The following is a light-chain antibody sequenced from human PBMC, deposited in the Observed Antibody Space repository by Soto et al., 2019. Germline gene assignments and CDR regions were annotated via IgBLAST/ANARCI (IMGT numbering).Light chain of an antibody. CDR1: QSVSSY. CDR2: DAS. Sequence: EILLTQSPATLSLSPGERATLSCRASQSVSSYLAWYQQKPGQAPRLLIYDASNRATGIPARFSGSGCGTDFSLTISSLEPEDFSVYYCQQRSNWHPLTFGGGTNLEIK. V-gene: IGKV3-11*01. CDR3: QQRSNWHPLT. J-gene: IGKJ4*01.